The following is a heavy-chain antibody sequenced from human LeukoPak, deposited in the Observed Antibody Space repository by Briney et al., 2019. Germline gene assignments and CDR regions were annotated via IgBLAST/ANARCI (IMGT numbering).Heavy chain of an antibody. CDR3: ARGYSSPYYSYAMDV. J-gene: IGHJ6*02. V-gene: IGHV3-48*03. CDR2: ISSSGSTI. Sequence: GGSLRLSCAASGFTFSNYEMNWVCQAPGKGLEWVSYISSSGSTIYYADSVKGRFTISRDNAKNSLYLQMNSLRAEDTAVYYCARGYSSPYYSYAMDVWGQGTTVTVSS. D-gene: IGHD6-13*01. CDR1: GFTFSNYE.